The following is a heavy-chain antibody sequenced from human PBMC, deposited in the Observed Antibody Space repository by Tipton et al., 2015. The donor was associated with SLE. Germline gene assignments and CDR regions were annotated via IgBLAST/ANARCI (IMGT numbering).Heavy chain of an antibody. CDR3: ARGGGTTTDPFDS. J-gene: IGHJ4*02. V-gene: IGHV3-21*03. D-gene: IGHD1-1*01. CDR1: GFTFNIYT. CDR2: IRTGSGYR. Sequence: SLRLSCTASGFTFNIYTMNWVRQAPGKGLEWVSFIRTGSGYRDYADSVKGRFTISRDNANNSLFLQMSSLRGEDTAVYYCARGGGTTTDPFDSWGQGTLVTVSS.